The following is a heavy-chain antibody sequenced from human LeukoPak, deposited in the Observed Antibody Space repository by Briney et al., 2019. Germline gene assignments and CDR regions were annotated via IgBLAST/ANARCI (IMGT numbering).Heavy chain of an antibody. CDR1: GYTFTSYD. CDR3: ARWGIAATSPQGLDY. J-gene: IGHJ4*02. D-gene: IGHD6-13*01. Sequence: GASVKVSCKASGYTFTSYDINWVRQAPGQGLEWMGIINPSGGSTSYAQKFQGRVTMTRDTSTSTVYMELSSLRSEDTAVYYCARWGIAATSPQGLDYWGQGTLVTVSS. CDR2: INPSGGST. V-gene: IGHV1-46*01.